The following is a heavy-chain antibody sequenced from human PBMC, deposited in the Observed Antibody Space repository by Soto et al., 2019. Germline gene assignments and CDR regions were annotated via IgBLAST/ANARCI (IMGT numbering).Heavy chain of an antibody. J-gene: IGHJ5*02. Sequence: QVQLVQSGAEVKKPGSSVKVSCKASGGTFSSYTISWVRQAPGQGLEWMGRIIPILGIANYAQKFQGRVTITADKSTRTAYMELSSLRSEDTAVYYCASTLYYYGSGSYLSWFDPWGQGTLVTVSS. CDR2: IIPILGIA. CDR1: GGTFSSYT. D-gene: IGHD3-10*01. V-gene: IGHV1-69*02. CDR3: ASTLYYYGSGSYLSWFDP.